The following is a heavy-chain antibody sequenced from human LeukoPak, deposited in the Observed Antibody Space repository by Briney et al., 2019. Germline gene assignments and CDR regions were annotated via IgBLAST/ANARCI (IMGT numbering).Heavy chain of an antibody. V-gene: IGHV1-46*01. CDR2: INPSDGST. J-gene: IGHJ4*02. CDR1: GGTFSSYA. Sequence: ASVKVSCKASGGTFSSYAISWVRQAPGQGLEWMGIINPSDGSTTYAQKFQGRVTMTRDTSTSTVYMELSSLRSDDTAVFYCARIWDRYGFMDYWGQGTLVTVSS. D-gene: IGHD5-18*01. CDR3: ARIWDRYGFMDY.